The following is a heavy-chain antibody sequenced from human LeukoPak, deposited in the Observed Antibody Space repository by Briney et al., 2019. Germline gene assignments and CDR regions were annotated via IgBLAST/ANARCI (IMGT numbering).Heavy chain of an antibody. D-gene: IGHD5-18*01. CDR3: ARVDTAMVLGSFDY. Sequence: SETLSRTCTVSGYSISSGYYWGWIRQPPGKGLEWIGSIYHSGSTYYNPSLKSRVTISVDTSKNQFSLKLSSVTAADTAVYYCARVDTAMVLGSFDYWGQGTLVTVSS. J-gene: IGHJ4*02. V-gene: IGHV4-38-2*02. CDR2: IYHSGST. CDR1: GYSISSGYY.